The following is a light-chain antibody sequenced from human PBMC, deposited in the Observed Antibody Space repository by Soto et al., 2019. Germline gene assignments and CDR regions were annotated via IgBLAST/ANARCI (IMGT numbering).Light chain of an antibody. Sequence: EIVMTQSPATLSVSPGERATLSCRASQSVSRNLAWYQQKPGQPPRLLIYDASTRATGVPARFGGSGSGTEFTLTISGLQSEDFCVYYCQQYGDWPPDTFGQGTKVEI. CDR1: QSVSRN. J-gene: IGKJ2*01. CDR2: DAS. CDR3: QQYGDWPPDT. V-gene: IGKV3-15*01.